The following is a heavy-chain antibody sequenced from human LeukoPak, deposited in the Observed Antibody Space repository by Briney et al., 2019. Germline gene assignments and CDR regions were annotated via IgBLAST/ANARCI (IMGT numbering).Heavy chain of an antibody. Sequence: PGGSLRLSCAASGFTFDDYGMSWVRQAPGKGLEWVSGINWNGGSTGYADSVKGRFTISRDNSKNTLYLQMNSLRAEDTAVYYCAKADSSSWKFDYWGQGTLVTVSS. J-gene: IGHJ4*02. CDR2: INWNGGST. CDR1: GFTFDDYG. V-gene: IGHV3-20*04. CDR3: AKADSSSWKFDY. D-gene: IGHD6-13*01.